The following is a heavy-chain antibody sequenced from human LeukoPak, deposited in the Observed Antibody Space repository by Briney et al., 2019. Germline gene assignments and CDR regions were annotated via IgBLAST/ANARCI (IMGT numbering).Heavy chain of an antibody. CDR2: IYYSGST. CDR1: GGSISSYY. CDR3: ARARGGSFDY. V-gene: IGHV4-59*01. Sequence: SETLSLTCTVSGGSISSYYWSWIRQPPRKGLEWIGYIYYSGSTNYNPSLKSRVTISVDTSKNQFSLKLSSVTAADTAVYYCARARGGSFDYWGQGTLVTVSS. D-gene: IGHD3-16*01. J-gene: IGHJ4*02.